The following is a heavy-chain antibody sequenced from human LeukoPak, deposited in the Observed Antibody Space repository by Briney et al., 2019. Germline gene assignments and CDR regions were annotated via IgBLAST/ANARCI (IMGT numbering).Heavy chain of an antibody. D-gene: IGHD5-18*01. CDR1: GGSISSYD. J-gene: IGHJ4*02. Sequence: SETLSLTCTVSGGSISSYDWSWIRQPPGKGLEWIGYIYYSGSTNYNPSLKSRVTISVDTSKNQFSLKLSSVTAADTAVYYCARRGYSYGKGEYYFDYWGQGTLVTVPS. CDR3: ARRGYSYGKGEYYFDY. CDR2: IYYSGST. V-gene: IGHV4-59*01.